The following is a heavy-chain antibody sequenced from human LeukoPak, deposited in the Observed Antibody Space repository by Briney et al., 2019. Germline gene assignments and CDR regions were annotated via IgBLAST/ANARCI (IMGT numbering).Heavy chain of an antibody. Sequence: SVKVSCKASGGIFSSYAISWVRQAPGQGLEWMGGIIPIFGTANYAQKFQGRVTITADESTSTAYMELSSLRSEDTAVYYCARGHRRLGELSPTTFDYWAREPWSPSPQ. V-gene: IGHV1-69*13. CDR1: GGIFSSYA. J-gene: IGHJ4*02. D-gene: IGHD3-16*02. CDR3: ARGHRRLGELSPTTFDY. CDR2: IIPIFGTA.